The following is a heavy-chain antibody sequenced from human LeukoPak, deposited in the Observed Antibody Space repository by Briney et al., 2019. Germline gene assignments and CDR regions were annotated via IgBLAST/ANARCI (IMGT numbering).Heavy chain of an antibody. CDR1: GFTFDDYA. CDR3: AKDKWRSGSPPAWAFDI. V-gene: IGHV3-9*01. CDR2: ISWNSGSI. D-gene: IGHD3-10*01. J-gene: IGHJ3*02. Sequence: GGSLRLSCAASGFTFDDYAMHWVRQAPGKGLEWVSGISWNSGSIGYADSVKGRFTISRDNAKNSLYLQMNSLRAEDTALYYCAKDKWRSGSPPAWAFDIWGQGTMVTVSS.